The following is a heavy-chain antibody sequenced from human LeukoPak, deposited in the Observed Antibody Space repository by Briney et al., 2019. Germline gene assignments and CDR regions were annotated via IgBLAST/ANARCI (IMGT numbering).Heavy chain of an antibody. D-gene: IGHD5-12*01. J-gene: IGHJ6*03. CDR3: AREWLRPSYYYMDV. Sequence: GGSLRLSCAASGFTFSYYGMHWVRQTPGKGLAWVAFISYDGSSRYYADSVKGRFTISRDNSKNTLYLQMDSLRAEDTAVYYCAREWLRPSYYYMDVWGKGTAVTVSS. CDR2: ISYDGSSR. CDR1: GFTFSYYG. V-gene: IGHV3-30*19.